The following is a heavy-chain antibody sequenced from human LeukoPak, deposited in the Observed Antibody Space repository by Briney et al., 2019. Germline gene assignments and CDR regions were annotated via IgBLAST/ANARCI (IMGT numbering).Heavy chain of an antibody. Sequence: PGGSLRLSCAASGFTFSSYAMNWVRQAPGKGLEWVSTIRGSGDITYYADSVKGRFTISRDNSKNTLYLQINSLRAEDTAIYYCAKDGISGWYGNHFDFWGQGILVTGSS. CDR3: AKDGISGWYGNHFDF. V-gene: IGHV3-23*01. J-gene: IGHJ4*02. CDR1: GFTFSSYA. CDR2: IRGSGDIT. D-gene: IGHD6-19*01.